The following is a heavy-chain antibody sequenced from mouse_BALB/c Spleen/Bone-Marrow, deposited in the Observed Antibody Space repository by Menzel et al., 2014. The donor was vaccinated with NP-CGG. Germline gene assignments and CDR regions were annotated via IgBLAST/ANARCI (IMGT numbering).Heavy chain of an antibody. V-gene: IGHV1-69*02. D-gene: IGHD2-1*01. CDR3: TLLSPMDY. Sequence: VQLQQSGAELVRPGASVKLSCKASGYTFTSYWINWVKQRPGQGLEWIGNINPSDSYTNYNQKFKDKATLTVDKSSSTAYMQLSSPTSEDSAVYNCTLLSPMDYWGQGTSVTVSS. CDR1: GYTFTSYW. CDR2: INPSDSYT. J-gene: IGHJ4*01.